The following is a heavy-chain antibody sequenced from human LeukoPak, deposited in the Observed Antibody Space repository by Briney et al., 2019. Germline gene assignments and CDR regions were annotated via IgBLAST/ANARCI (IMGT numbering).Heavy chain of an antibody. D-gene: IGHD2-15*01. CDR2: IKEDGSEK. J-gene: IGHJ5*01. CDR3: ARCGGSCFLTA. V-gene: IGHV3-7*02. CDR1: GFTFSSYW. Sequence: GGSLRLSCAASGFTFSSYWMSWVRQAPGKGLEWVANIKEDGSEKNYVDSVKGRFTISRDNAKNSVCLQMNSLKAEDTAVYYCARCGGSCFLTAWGQGTLVTVSS.